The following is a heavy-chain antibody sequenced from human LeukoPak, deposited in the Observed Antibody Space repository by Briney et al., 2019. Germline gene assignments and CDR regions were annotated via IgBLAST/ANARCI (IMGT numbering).Heavy chain of an antibody. J-gene: IGHJ3*02. CDR2: IDAGNGNT. V-gene: IGHV1-3*01. CDR1: GYTFTSYA. CDR3: AESIYSYGSDAFDI. Sequence: ASVKVSCKASGYTFTSYAMHWVRQAPGQRLEWMGWIDAGNGNTKYSQKFQGRVTITRDTSASTAYMELSSLRSEDTAVYYCAESIYSYGSDAFDIWGQGTMVTVSS. D-gene: IGHD5-18*01.